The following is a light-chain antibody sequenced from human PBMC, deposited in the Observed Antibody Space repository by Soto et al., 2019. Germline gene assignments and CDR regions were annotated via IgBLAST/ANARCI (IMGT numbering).Light chain of an antibody. CDR1: QSISSW. Sequence: DIQMTQSPSTLSASVGDRVTITCRASQSISSWLAWYQQKPGKAPKLLIYDASSLESGVPSRFSGSGSGTEFTLTISSLQPDDFATYYCQQYNSSPIFGGGTKVEIK. V-gene: IGKV1-5*01. CDR2: DAS. CDR3: QQYNSSPI. J-gene: IGKJ4*01.